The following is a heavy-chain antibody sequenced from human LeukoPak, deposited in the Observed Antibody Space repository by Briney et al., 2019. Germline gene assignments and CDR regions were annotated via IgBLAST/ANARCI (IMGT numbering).Heavy chain of an antibody. Sequence: ASVKVSCKASGYTFTGYYMHWVRQAPGQGLEWMGWINPNSGGTNYAQKFQGRVTMTRDTSISTAYMELSRLRSDDTAVDYCARGYRAGPGLYYYYYMDVWGKGTTVTVSS. J-gene: IGHJ6*03. D-gene: IGHD6-13*01. CDR2: INPNSGGT. CDR3: ARGYRAGPGLYYYYYMDV. CDR1: GYTFTGYY. V-gene: IGHV1-2*02.